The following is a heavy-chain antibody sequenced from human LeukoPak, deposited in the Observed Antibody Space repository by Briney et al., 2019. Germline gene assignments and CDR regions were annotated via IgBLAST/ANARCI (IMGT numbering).Heavy chain of an antibody. CDR1: GFTFSSYA. CDR2: ISDTGRST. CDR3: AKVLRGLAYYGDYSD. V-gene: IGHV3-23*01. Sequence: GGSLRLSCAASGFTFSSYAMNWVRQAPGKGLEWVSGISDTGRSTYYADSVKGRLTITRSNSKNTLYLQMNSLRDEDTAVYYCAKVLRGLAYYGDYSDWGQGTLVTVSS. J-gene: IGHJ4*02. D-gene: IGHD4-17*01.